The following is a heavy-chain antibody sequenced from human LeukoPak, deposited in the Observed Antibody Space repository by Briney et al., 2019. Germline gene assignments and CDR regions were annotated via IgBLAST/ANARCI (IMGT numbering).Heavy chain of an antibody. CDR3: AKGTYCSGGRCYLDPIDAFDI. CDR1: GYTFTSYG. J-gene: IGHJ3*02. Sequence: ASVKVSCKASGYTFTSYGISWVRQAPGQGLEWMGWISVYNGNTNYAQKLQGRVTMTTDTSTSTAYMELRSLRAEDTAVYYCAKGTYCSGGRCYLDPIDAFDIWGQGTMVTVSS. V-gene: IGHV1-18*01. CDR2: ISVYNGNT. D-gene: IGHD2-15*01.